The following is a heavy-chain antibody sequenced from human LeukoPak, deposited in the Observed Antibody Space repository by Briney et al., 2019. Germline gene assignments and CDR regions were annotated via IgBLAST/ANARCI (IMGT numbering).Heavy chain of an antibody. J-gene: IGHJ6*03. CDR1: GGSISSYY. D-gene: IGHD2-2*01. Sequence: SETLSLTCTVSGGSISSYYWSWIRQPAGKGLEWIGRIYTSGSTNYNPSLKSRVTMSVDTPRNQFSLKLRSVTAADTAVYYCARGPIGAVPAPRGYYMDVWGKGTTVIVSS. CDR2: IYTSGST. V-gene: IGHV4-4*07. CDR3: ARGPIGAVPAPRGYYMDV.